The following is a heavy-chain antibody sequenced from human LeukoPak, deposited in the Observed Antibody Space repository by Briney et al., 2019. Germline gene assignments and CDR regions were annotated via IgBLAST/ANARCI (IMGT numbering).Heavy chain of an antibody. V-gene: IGHV1-18*01. CDR1: GYTFTSYG. J-gene: IGHJ6*03. CDR2: LSASNGNT. Sequence: ASVKVSCKASGYTFTSYGISWVRQAPGQGFEWMGWLSASNGNTNYAQKLQGRVTMTTDTSTSTAYMELRSLRSDDTAVYYCARGAVVPAAIPKRDYYYYYMDVWGKGTTVTVSS. D-gene: IGHD2-2*02. CDR3: ARGAVVPAAIPKRDYYYYYMDV.